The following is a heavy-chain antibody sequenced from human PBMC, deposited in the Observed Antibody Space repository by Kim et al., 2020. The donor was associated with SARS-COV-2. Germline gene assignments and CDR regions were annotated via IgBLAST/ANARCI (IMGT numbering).Heavy chain of an antibody. Sequence: SETLSLTCTVSGGSISSSSYYWGWIRQPPGKGLEWIGSIYYSGSTYYNPSLKSRVTISVDTSKNQFSLKLSSVTAADTAVYYCASRCSSTSCYGGFYYYYYGMDVWGQGTTVTVSS. V-gene: IGHV4-39*01. CDR1: GGSISSSSYY. D-gene: IGHD2-2*01. CDR3: ASRCSSTSCYGGFYYYYYGMDV. J-gene: IGHJ6*02. CDR2: IYYSGST.